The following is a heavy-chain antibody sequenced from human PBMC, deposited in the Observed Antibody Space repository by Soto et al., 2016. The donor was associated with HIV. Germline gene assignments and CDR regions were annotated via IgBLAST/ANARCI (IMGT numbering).Heavy chain of an antibody. CDR3: AREGVWGSSRPYYFDH. Sequence: EEQLVESGGGLVQPGGSLRLSCAASGFTVSHNYMSWVRQAPGKGLEWASVMNSGGSRYYSDSVRGRFTISRDNSKNTVYLQMNRLRAEDTAVYYCAREGVWGSSRPYYFDHWGQGILVTVSS. CDR1: GFTVSHNY. CDR2: MNSGGSR. D-gene: IGHD3-16*02. V-gene: IGHV3-66*01. J-gene: IGHJ4*02.